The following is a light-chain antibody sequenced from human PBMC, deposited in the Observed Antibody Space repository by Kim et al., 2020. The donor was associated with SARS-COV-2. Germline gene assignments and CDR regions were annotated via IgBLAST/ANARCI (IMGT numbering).Light chain of an antibody. J-gene: IGKJ1*01. CDR3: QQSYGTPGT. CDR1: QSINSY. V-gene: IGKV1-39*01. Sequence: ASVGDRVTITCRASQSINSYLNWYQQKPGKAPNLLIYVASSLQIGVPSRFSGSGSGTEFTLTISSLQPEDFATYYCQQSYGTPGTFGQGTKVDIK. CDR2: VAS.